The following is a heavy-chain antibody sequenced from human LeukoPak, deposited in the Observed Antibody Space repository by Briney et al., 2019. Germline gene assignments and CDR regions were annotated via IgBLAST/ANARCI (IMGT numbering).Heavy chain of an antibody. V-gene: IGHV4-59*01. CDR1: GGSISNCY. J-gene: IGHJ5*02. CDR3: ARSYCSGGSCYSGWFDP. D-gene: IGHD2-15*01. Sequence: SETLSLTCTVSGGSISNCYWSWIRQAPGKGLEWIGYIHYSGSTNYNPSLKSRVTISVDTSRNQFSLRLSSVTAADTAVYYCARSYCSGGSCYSGWFDPWGQGTLVTVSS. CDR2: IHYSGST.